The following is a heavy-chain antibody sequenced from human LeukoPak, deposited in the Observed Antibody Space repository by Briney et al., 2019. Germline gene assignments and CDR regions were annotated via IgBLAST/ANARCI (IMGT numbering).Heavy chain of an antibody. J-gene: IGHJ4*02. D-gene: IGHD2-2*01. V-gene: IGHV3-23*01. CDR3: GKARCSTMSCPLDY. CDR1: GFTFSSYA. CDR2: ISGSGGTS. Sequence: PGGSLTLSCAASGFTFSSYAMSWVRQAPGEGLEWVSVISGSGGTSYYADSVGGRITISTDNSKNTLYLQMSSLRAEDTAVYYCGKARCSTMSCPLDYWGQGILVTVSS.